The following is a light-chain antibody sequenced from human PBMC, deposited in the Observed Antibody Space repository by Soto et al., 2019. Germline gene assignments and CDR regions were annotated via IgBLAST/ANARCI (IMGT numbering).Light chain of an antibody. J-gene: IGLJ2*01. CDR3: TSWTTSTTMI. CDR2: DVN. V-gene: IGLV2-14*03. Sequence: QSALTQPASVSGSPGQSITISCPGTSSDIGAYNFVSWYQQRPGKAPKLILYDVNIRPSGVSNRFSGSKSGNTASLTISGLQAEDEADYYCTSWTTSTTMIFGGGTKLTVL. CDR1: SSDIGAYNF.